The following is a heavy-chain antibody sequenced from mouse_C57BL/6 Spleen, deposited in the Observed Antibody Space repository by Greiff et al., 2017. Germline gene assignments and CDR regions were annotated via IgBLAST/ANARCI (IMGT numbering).Heavy chain of an antibody. Sequence: QVQLQQPGAELVKPGASVKLSCKASGYTFTSYWLHWVKQRPGQGLEWIGMIHPNSGRTNYNEKFKSKATLTVDKSSSTAYMQLSSLTSEDSAVYYCARSHGYHFDYWGQGTTLTVSS. CDR2: IHPNSGRT. V-gene: IGHV1-64*01. J-gene: IGHJ2*01. CDR1: GYTFTSYW. CDR3: ARSHGYHFDY. D-gene: IGHD2-2*01.